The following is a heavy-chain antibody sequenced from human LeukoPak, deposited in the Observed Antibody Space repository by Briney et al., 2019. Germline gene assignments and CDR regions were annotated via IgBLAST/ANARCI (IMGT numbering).Heavy chain of an antibody. J-gene: IGHJ3*02. D-gene: IGHD6-19*01. CDR3: AKRVAGYGGTYDI. CDR1: GFTFSSSD. CDR2: ISASGSGT. V-gene: IGHV3-23*01. Sequence: HPGGSLRLSCAASGFTFSSSDMSWVRQAPGKGLEWVSGISASGSGTYYADSVKGRFTISRDNSKNTLYLQMNSLRDEDTAVYFCAKRVAGYGGTYDIWGQGTMVTVSS.